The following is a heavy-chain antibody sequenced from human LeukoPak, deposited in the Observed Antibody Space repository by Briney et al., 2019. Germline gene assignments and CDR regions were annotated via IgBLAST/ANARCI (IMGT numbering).Heavy chain of an antibody. CDR2: ISGSGGST. V-gene: IGHV3-23*01. CDR3: AKLAGWGTYYYDSSAGRSVDY. CDR1: GFTFSSYA. Sequence: GGSLRLSCAASGFTFSSYAMSWVRQAPGKGLEWVSAISGSGGSTYYADSVKGRFTISRDNSKNTLYLQMNSLRAEDTAVYYCAKLAGWGTYYYDSSAGRSVDYWGQGTLVTVSS. D-gene: IGHD3-22*01. J-gene: IGHJ4*02.